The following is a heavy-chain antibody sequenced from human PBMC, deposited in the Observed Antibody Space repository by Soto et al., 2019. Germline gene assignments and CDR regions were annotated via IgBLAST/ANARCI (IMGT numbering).Heavy chain of an antibody. CDR1: GGSFSGYY. Sequence: SETLSLTCAVYGGSFSGYYWSWIRQPPGKGLEWIGEINHSGSTNYNPSLKSRVTISVDTSKNQFSLKLSSVTAADTAVYYCARGYKSLIAEATYYFDYWGQGTLVTVSS. CDR2: INHSGST. J-gene: IGHJ4*02. CDR3: ARGYKSLIAEATYYFDY. V-gene: IGHV4-34*01. D-gene: IGHD6-13*01.